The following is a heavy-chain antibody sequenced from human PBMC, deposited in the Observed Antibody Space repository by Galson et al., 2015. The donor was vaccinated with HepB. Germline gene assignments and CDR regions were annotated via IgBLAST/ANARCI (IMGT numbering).Heavy chain of an antibody. Sequence: SLRLSCAASGFNVNGNYMSWVRQAPGKGLEWVAAIHGGGTTHYADSVKGRFTISRDNSKNMLFLQMVSLRAEDTAVYYCARDTHSPQRFDWWGQGTLVTVSS. J-gene: IGHJ4*02. CDR3: ARDTHSPQRFDW. CDR1: GFNVNGNY. V-gene: IGHV3-66*01. D-gene: IGHD1-1*01. CDR2: IHGGGTT.